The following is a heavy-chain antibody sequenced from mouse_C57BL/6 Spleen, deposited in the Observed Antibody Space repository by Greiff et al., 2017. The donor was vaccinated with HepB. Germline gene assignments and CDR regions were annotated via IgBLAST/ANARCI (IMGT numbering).Heavy chain of an antibody. CDR2: INPSSGYT. D-gene: IGHD3-3*01. CDR3: AKGPYYFDY. V-gene: IGHV1-4*01. J-gene: IGHJ2*01. Sequence: QVQLQQSGAELARPGASVKMSCKASGYTFTSYTMHWVKQRPGQGLEWIGYINPSSGYTKYNQKFKDKATLTADKSSRTAYMQLSSLTSEDSAVYYCAKGPYYFDYWGQSTTLTVSS. CDR1: GYTFTSYT.